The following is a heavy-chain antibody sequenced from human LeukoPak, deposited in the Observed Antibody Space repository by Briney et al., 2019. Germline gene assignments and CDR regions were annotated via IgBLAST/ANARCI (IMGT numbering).Heavy chain of an antibody. J-gene: IGHJ3*02. CDR3: ARGSYDYGDFVAAFDI. V-gene: IGHV1-8*03. CDR1: GYTFTSYG. D-gene: IGHD4-17*01. CDR2: MNPNSGNT. Sequence: ASVKVSCKASGYTFTSYGINWVRQATGQGLEWMGWMNPNSGNTGYAQKFQGRVTITRNTSISTAYMELSSLRSEDTAVYYCARGSYDYGDFVAAFDIWGQGTMVTVSS.